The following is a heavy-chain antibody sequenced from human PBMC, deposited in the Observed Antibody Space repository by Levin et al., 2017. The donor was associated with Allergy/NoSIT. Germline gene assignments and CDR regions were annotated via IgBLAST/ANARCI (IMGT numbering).Heavy chain of an antibody. CDR3: ARHQNNADDY. V-gene: IGHV4-39*01. CDR1: GGSLRSRSYY. D-gene: IGHD2/OR15-2a*01. J-gene: IGHJ4*02. Sequence: SSPLSLPFPFSGGSLRSRSYYWGWIRQPPGKGLEWIGSIYYSGSTYYNPSLKSRVTLSVDTSKNQFSLKLSSVTAADTAVYYCARHQNNADDYWGQGTLVTVSS. CDR2: IYYSGST.